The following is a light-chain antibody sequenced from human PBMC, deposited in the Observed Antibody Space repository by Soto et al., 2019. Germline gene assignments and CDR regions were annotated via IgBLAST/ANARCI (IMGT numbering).Light chain of an antibody. CDR3: RQYGSSPSYT. CDR2: GAS. CDR1: QSLSSY. J-gene: IGKJ2*01. V-gene: IGKV3-20*01. Sequence: EIVLTQSPGTLSLSPGERATLSCRASQSLSSYLAWYQQKPGQPPRLLIYGASSRATGIPDRFSGSGSRADFTLTISRLEPVDFAVYYCRQYGSSPSYTFGQGTKLEIK.